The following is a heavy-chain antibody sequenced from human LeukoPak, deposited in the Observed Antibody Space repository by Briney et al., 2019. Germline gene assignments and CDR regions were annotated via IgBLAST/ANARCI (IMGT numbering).Heavy chain of an antibody. D-gene: IGHD3-22*01. J-gene: IGHJ4*02. CDR3: ARTVEYYYEGDYFDY. V-gene: IGHV3-30-3*01. CDR2: ISYDGSNK. CDR1: GFTFSSYA. Sequence: GGSLRLSCAASGFTFSSYAMHWVRQAPGKGLEWVAVISYDGSNKYYADSVKGRFTISRDNSKNTLYLQMNSLRAEDTAVYYCARTVEYYYEGDYFDYWGQGTLVTVSS.